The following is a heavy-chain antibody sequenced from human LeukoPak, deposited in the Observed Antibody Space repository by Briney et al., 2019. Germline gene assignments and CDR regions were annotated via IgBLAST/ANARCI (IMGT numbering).Heavy chain of an antibody. CDR3: AGFPGYSYGDLSYYGLRV. V-gene: IGHV3-11*01. Sequence: GGSLRLSCEASTSHFKYYYMNWIRQVPGKGLEWLSYISDNGKTIFYADSVKGRFTISRDNAGKSLFLQMNSLRVEDTAVYFCAGFPGYSYGDLSYYGLRVWGQGTTVTASS. D-gene: IGHD5-12*01. J-gene: IGHJ6*02. CDR2: ISDNGKTI. CDR1: TSHFKYYY.